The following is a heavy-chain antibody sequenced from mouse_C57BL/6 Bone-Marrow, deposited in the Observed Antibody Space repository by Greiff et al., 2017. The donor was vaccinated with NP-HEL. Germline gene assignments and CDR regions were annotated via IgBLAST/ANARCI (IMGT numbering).Heavy chain of an antibody. CDR3: ARDPRYYGSEEPPYYFDY. D-gene: IGHD1-1*01. CDR2: ISYDGSN. V-gene: IGHV3-6*01. J-gene: IGHJ2*01. Sequence: EVQLVESGPGLVKPSQSLSLTCSVTGYSITSGYYWNWIRQFPGNKLEWMGYISYDGSNNYNPSLKNRISITRDTSKNQFFLKLNSVTTEDTATYYCARDPRYYGSEEPPYYFDYWGQGTTLTVSS. CDR1: GYSITSGYY.